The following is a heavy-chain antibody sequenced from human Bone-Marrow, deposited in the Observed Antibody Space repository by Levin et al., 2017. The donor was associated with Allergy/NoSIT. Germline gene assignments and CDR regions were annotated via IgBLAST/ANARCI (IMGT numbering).Heavy chain of an antibody. J-gene: IGHJ3*02. V-gene: IGHV3-21*01. CDR2: ISSSSSYI. CDR1: GFTFSSYS. Sequence: GGSLRLSCAASGFTFSSYSMNWVRQAPGKGLEWVSSISSSSSYIYYADSVKGRFTISRDNAKNSLYLQMNSLRAEDTAVYYCARVLRYFDWLPTDDAFDIWGQGTMVTVSS. CDR3: ARVLRYFDWLPTDDAFDI. D-gene: IGHD3-9*01.